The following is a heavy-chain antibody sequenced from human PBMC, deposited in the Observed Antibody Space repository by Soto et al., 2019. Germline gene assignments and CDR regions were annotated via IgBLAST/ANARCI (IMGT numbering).Heavy chain of an antibody. Sequence: PGGSLRLSCAASGFTVSSNYMSWVRQAPGKGLEWVSVIYSGGSTYYADSVKGRFTISRDNSKNTLYLQMNSLRAEDTAVYYCARDQRKLVWFGEGNDAFDIWGQGTMVTVSS. J-gene: IGHJ3*02. CDR2: IYSGGST. V-gene: IGHV3-53*01. D-gene: IGHD3-10*01. CDR1: GFTVSSNY. CDR3: ARDQRKLVWFGEGNDAFDI.